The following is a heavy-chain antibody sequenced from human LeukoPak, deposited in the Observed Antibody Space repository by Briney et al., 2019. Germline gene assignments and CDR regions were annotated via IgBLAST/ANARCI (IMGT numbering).Heavy chain of an antibody. Sequence: GGSLRLSCAASGFTFSSYAMSWVRRAPGKGLEWVSAISGSGGSTYYADSVKGRFTISRDNSKNTLYLQMNSLRAEDTAVYYCAKDQGVVVVAATGFDYWGQGTLVTVSS. CDR3: AKDQGVVVVAATGFDY. J-gene: IGHJ4*02. D-gene: IGHD2-15*01. CDR1: GFTFSSYA. V-gene: IGHV3-23*01. CDR2: ISGSGGST.